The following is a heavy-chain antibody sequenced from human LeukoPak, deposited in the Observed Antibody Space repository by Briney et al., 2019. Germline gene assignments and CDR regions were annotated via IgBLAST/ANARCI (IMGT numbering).Heavy chain of an antibody. V-gene: IGHV1-24*01. CDR1: GYTLTELS. CDR3: AGGRDYYYYMDV. J-gene: IGHJ6*03. CDR2: FDPEDGET. Sequence: ASVNVSCKVSGYTLTELSMHGVRQAPGKGLEWMGGFDPEDGETIYAQKFQGRVTMTEDTSTDTAYMELSSLRSEETAVYYCAGGRDYYYYMDVWGKGTTVTVSS. D-gene: IGHD3-16*01.